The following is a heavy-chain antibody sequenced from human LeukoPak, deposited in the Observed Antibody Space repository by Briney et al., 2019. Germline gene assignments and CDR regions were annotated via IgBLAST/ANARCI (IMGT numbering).Heavy chain of an antibody. D-gene: IGHD2-21*01. CDR2: IDSSGTS. Sequence: SETLSLTCTVSGDSIKNYYWSWIRQPAGETLEWIGRIDSSGTSVYNPSLTSRVTMSLDTSKDQFSLRLTSVTAADTALYYCARTRRMVVVVSANHHYYYIDVWGRGTTVTISS. CDR3: ARTRRMVVVVSANHHYYYIDV. CDR1: GDSIKNYY. V-gene: IGHV4-4*07. J-gene: IGHJ6*03.